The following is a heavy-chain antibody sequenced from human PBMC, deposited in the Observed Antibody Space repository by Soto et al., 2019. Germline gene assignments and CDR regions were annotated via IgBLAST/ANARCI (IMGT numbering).Heavy chain of an antibody. J-gene: IGHJ4*02. D-gene: IGHD2-2*01. V-gene: IGHV3-64*02. CDR2: ISSNGGST. CDR1: GFTFCIYA. CDR3: ARGQLHLDY. Sequence: PGGSLRLCCAASGFTFCIYAMHWFRQAPGKGLEYVSAISSNGGSTYYADSVKGRCTISRDNSKNTLYLQMGSLRAEDMAVYYCARGQLHLDYWGQGTLVTVSS.